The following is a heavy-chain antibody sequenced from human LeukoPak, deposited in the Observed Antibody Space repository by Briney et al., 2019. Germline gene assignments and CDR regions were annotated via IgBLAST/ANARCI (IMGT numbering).Heavy chain of an antibody. D-gene: IGHD1-26*01. CDR2: IYSGGIT. CDR1: GVTVSNNY. CDR3: AKPSGSGVDY. Sequence: GGSLRLSCAASGVTVSNNYMNWVRQAPGKGLEWVSVIYSGGITYYTDSVKGRFIITRDNFKNTLYLQMNSLRLEDMAVYYCAKPSGSGVDYWGRGTRVTVSS. V-gene: IGHV3-53*05. J-gene: IGHJ4*02.